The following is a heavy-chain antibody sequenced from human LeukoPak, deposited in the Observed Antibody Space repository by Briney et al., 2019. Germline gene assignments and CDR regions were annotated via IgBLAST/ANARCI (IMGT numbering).Heavy chain of an antibody. CDR1: GYTFTGYN. CDR3: LRDVHNWNDDY. V-gene: IGHV1-2*02. D-gene: IGHD1-1*01. CDR2: INPNTGGT. J-gene: IGHJ4*02. Sequence: ASVKVSCKASGYTFTGYNIHWVRQAPGQGLEWLGWINPNTGGTKYPQKFQGRVTLTRDTSITTAYMGLSRLTSDDTAVYYCLRDVHNWNDDYWGQGTLVTVSS.